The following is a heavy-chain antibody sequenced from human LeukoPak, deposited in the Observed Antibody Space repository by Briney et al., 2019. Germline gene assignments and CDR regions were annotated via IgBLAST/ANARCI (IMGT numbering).Heavy chain of an antibody. CDR3: ARERGYDFWSGSEADFDY. CDR2: INPSGGST. Sequence: ASVKVSCKASGYTFTSYYMHWVRQAPGQGLEWMGIINPSGGSTSYAQKFQGRVTMTRDTSTSTVYMELSSLRSEDTAVYYCARERGYDFWSGSEADFDYWGQGNLVTVSS. J-gene: IGHJ4*02. V-gene: IGHV1-46*03. D-gene: IGHD3-3*01. CDR1: GYTFTSYY.